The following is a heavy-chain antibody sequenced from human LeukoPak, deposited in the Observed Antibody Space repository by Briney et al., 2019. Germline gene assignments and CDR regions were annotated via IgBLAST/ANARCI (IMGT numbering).Heavy chain of an antibody. CDR2: IRNDGSKD. Sequence: PGGSLRLSCAASGFTSSDFGMHWVRQAPGKGLEWVAFIRNDGSKDYYPDSVKGRFTISRDNSRTTLYLQMHSLRIEDTAVYYCVKGGSSSHNWFDPWGQGILVTVSS. D-gene: IGHD6-13*01. J-gene: IGHJ5*02. CDR1: GFTSSDFG. V-gene: IGHV3-30*02. CDR3: VKGGSSSHNWFDP.